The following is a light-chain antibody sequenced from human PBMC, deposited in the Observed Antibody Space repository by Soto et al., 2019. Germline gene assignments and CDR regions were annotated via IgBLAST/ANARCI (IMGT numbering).Light chain of an antibody. Sequence: IVLTQSPGTLSSSPGERATLSCRASQSVPSTYFAWYQQKSGQPPRLPISGTSNRATGIPDRFSGSGSGRDFTLTISRLEPEDFAVYFCQQFGNSPWTFGQGTKVDIK. CDR2: GTS. CDR1: QSVPSTY. CDR3: QQFGNSPWT. V-gene: IGKV3-20*01. J-gene: IGKJ1*01.